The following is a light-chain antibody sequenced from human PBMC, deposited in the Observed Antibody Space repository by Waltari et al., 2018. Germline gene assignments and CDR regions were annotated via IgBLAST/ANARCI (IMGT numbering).Light chain of an antibody. Sequence: DIQMTQSPSTLSASARARVTITCRASQSISNWLAWYQQKTGKAPKLLIYKTSTLESGVPSRFSGSGSGTEFTLTISSLQPDDFATYYCQQYNSYSLLTFGGGTKVEIK. CDR3: QQYNSYSLLT. CDR1: QSISNW. V-gene: IGKV1-5*03. J-gene: IGKJ4*01. CDR2: KTS.